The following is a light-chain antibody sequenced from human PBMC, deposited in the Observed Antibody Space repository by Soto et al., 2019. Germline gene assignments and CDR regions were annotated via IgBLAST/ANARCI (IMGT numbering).Light chain of an antibody. CDR2: DGS. Sequence: DIQMTQSPSTLSASVGDRVTITCRASHSIETFLAWYQHKPGKAPKLLIYDGSSLESGVPSRFSGTGSGTEFTLTISSLQSDDFATYYCHQRQSWPRTFGQGTKVDI. J-gene: IGKJ1*01. CDR3: HQRQSWPRT. V-gene: IGKV1-5*01. CDR1: HSIETF.